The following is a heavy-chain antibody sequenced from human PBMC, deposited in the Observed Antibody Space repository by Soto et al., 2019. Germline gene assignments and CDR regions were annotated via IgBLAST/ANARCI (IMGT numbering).Heavy chain of an antibody. Sequence: QVQLVQSGAEGKKPGASVKVSCKASGYTFTGYYMHWVRQAPGQGLEWIGWSNPNSGGTNYAQKFQGWVTMTRETSIRPAYMELSRLRSDDTAVYYCARSPGIAAAGTRGLYFDRLGRGTLVTVSS. CDR2: SNPNSGGT. D-gene: IGHD6-13*01. CDR1: GYTFTGYY. V-gene: IGHV1-2*04. CDR3: ARSPGIAAAGTRGLYFDR. J-gene: IGHJ2*01.